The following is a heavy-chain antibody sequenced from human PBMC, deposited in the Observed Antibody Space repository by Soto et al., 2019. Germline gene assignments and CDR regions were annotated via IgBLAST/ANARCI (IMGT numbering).Heavy chain of an antibody. Sequence: EVQLLESGGGLVQPGASLRLSCAGSGFSFSSYAMSWVRQAPGKGLEWVSLFTGSGDNTYYADSVKGRFTISRDSSKNKLFQKMNSLRADDTVVYYCAKDRRYSSVYCSLDSWGQGTLVTVSS. J-gene: IGHJ4*02. CDR1: GFSFSSYA. V-gene: IGHV3-23*01. D-gene: IGHD6-19*01. CDR2: FTGSGDNT. CDR3: AKDRRYSSVYCSLDS.